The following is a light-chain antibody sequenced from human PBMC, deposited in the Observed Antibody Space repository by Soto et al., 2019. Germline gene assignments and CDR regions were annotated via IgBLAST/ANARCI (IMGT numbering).Light chain of an antibody. Sequence: QLVLTQPPSVSGAPGQRVTISCTGDSSNIGAGYDVHWYQQLPGTAPKLLIYVNINRPSGVPDRFSASRSDSSASLAITGLQAEDEADYYCQSYDSSLRVLFGGGTQLTVL. CDR3: QSYDSSLRVL. J-gene: IGLJ2*01. CDR2: VNI. V-gene: IGLV1-40*01. CDR1: SSNIGAGYD.